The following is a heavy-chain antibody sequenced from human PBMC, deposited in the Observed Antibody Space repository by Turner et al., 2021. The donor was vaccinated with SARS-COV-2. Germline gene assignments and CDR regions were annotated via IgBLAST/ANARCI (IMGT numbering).Heavy chain of an antibody. Sequence: HVQPVQSGAEVTKSGSSVRLSCKASGYTFTSYDINWVRQATGQGLEWIGWMNPNSGNTGYAQKFQGRVTMTMNTSISTAYMELGSLRSEDTAVYYCARAAQLTVWFDPWGQGTLVTVSS. CDR3: ARAAQLTVWFDP. J-gene: IGHJ5*02. CDR1: GYTFTSYD. CDR2: MNPNSGNT. D-gene: IGHD3-9*01. V-gene: IGHV1-8*01.